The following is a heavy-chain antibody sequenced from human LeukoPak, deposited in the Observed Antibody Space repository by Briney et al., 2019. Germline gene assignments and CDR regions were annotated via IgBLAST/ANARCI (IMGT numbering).Heavy chain of an antibody. CDR2: INPNSGGT. J-gene: IGHJ3*02. D-gene: IGHD1-26*01. V-gene: IGHV1-2*02. Sequence: ASVTVSCTASGYTFTGYYMHWVRQAPGQGLEWMGWINPNSGGTNYAQKFQGRVTMTRDTSISTAYMELSRLRSVDTAVDSGATDQWEILSNRVGYAFDIWGQGTLVTVSS. CDR1: GYTFTGYY. CDR3: ATDQWEILSNRVGYAFDI.